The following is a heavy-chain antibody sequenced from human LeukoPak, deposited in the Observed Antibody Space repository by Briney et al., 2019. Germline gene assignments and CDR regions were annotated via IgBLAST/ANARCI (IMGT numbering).Heavy chain of an antibody. V-gene: IGHV3-33*01. CDR1: GFTFSSYG. D-gene: IGHD3-3*01. CDR3: ARDRKVDFWSGYYLPYYYGMDV. J-gene: IGHJ6*02. Sequence: GRSLRLSCAASGFTFSSYGMHWVRQAPGKGLEWVAVIWYDGSNKYYADSVNGRFTISRDNSKNTLYLQMNSLRAEDTAVYYCARDRKVDFWSGYYLPYYYGMDVWGQGTTVTVSS. CDR2: IWYDGSNK.